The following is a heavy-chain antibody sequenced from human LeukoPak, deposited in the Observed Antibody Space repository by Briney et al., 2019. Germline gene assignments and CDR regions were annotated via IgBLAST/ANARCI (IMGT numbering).Heavy chain of an antibody. CDR2: IIPIFGTA. D-gene: IGHD3-22*01. J-gene: IGHJ4*02. CDR1: GGTFSSYA. Sequence: ASVKVSCKASGGTFSSYAISWVRQAPGQGLEWMGGIIPIFGTANYAQKFQGRVTITADESTSTAYMELSSLRSEDTAVYYCARGDYYDSSGYYYVLFDYWGQGTLVTVSS. V-gene: IGHV1-69*13. CDR3: ARGDYYDSSGYYYVLFDY.